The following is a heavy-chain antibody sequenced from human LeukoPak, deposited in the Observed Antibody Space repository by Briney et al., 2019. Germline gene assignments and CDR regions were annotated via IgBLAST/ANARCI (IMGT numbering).Heavy chain of an antibody. V-gene: IGHV1-2*02. CDR3: ARGTVEYYYGSGTIIGAFDI. CDR2: INPNSGGT. Sequence: ASVKVSCKASGYTFIGYYMHWVRQAPGQGLEWMGWINPNSGGTNYAQKFQGRVTMTRDTSISTAYMELSRLRSDDTAVYYCARGTVEYYYGSGTIIGAFDIWGQGTMVTVSS. CDR1: GYTFIGYY. D-gene: IGHD3-10*01. J-gene: IGHJ3*02.